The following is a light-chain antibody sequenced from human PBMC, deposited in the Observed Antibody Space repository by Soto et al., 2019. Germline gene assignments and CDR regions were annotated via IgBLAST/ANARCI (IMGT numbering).Light chain of an antibody. CDR3: GSWDSSLSAYV. CDR1: SSNIGGNS. CDR2: DDN. Sequence: QSVMTQPPSVSAAPGQQVTISCSGSSSNIGGNSVSWYQQLPGTAPKLLIYDDNKRPSGIPDRFSGSKSGTSATLGITGFQTGDEADYYCGSWDSSLSAYVLGTGTKLTVL. V-gene: IGLV1-51*01. J-gene: IGLJ1*01.